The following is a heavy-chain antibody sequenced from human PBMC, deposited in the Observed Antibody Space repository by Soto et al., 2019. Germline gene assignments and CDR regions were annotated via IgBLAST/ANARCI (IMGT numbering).Heavy chain of an antibody. Sequence: QVRLVESGGGLVKPGGSLRLSCAASGFTFSDYYMSWIRQAPGKGLEWVSYISSSGSTIYYAGSVKGRFTIARDNAKNSLFLQLTSVMAEDTAVYYCASGPPGWLHPLDYCGQGTLVTVSS. J-gene: IGHJ4*02. V-gene: IGHV3-11*01. CDR3: ASGPPGWLHPLDY. CDR1: GFTFSDYY. CDR2: ISSSGSTI. D-gene: IGHD5-12*01.